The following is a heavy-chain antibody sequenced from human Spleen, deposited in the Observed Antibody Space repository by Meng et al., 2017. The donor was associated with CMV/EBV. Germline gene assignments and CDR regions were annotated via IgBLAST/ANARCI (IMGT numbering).Heavy chain of an antibody. CDR1: GFTFDDYA. CDR3: ARGRIIGIDY. CDR2: ISWDGGST. Sequence: GESLKISCAASGFTFDDYAMHWVRQAPGKGLEWVSLISWDGGSTYYADSVKGRFTISRDNSKNTLYLQMNSLRAEDTAVYYCARGRIIGIDYWGQGTLVTVSS. J-gene: IGHJ4*02. V-gene: IGHV3-43D*04.